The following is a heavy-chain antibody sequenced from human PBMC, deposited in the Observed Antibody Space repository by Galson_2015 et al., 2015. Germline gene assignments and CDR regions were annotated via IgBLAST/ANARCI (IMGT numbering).Heavy chain of an antibody. D-gene: IGHD6-13*01. Sequence: QSGAEVKKPGAPVKVSCKASEYTFTSYAMHWVRQAPGQRLEWMGWINAGNGNTKYSQKFQGRVTITRDTSASTAYMELSSLRSEDTAVYYCARGPTGGIAAAGILGWFDPWGQGTLVTVSS. CDR1: EYTFTSYA. CDR2: INAGNGNT. CDR3: ARGPTGGIAAAGILGWFDP. J-gene: IGHJ5*02. V-gene: IGHV1-3*01.